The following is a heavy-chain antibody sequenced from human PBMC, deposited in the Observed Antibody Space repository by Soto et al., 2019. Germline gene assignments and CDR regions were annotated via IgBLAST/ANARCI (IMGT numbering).Heavy chain of an antibody. J-gene: IGHJ4*02. V-gene: IGHV3-23*01. Sequence: TGGSLRLSCTASGFTFTIFAMSWVRQAPGKGLEWVSSISGSGGSTYYADSVKGRFTISRDNSKNTLYLHMDSLRAEDTAVYYCAKRAYGSDFDYWGQGTLVTVSS. CDR1: GFTFTIFA. D-gene: IGHD3-10*01. CDR2: ISGSGGST. CDR3: AKRAYGSDFDY.